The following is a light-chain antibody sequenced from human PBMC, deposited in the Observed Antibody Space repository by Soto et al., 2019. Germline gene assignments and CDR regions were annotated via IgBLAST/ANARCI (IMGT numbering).Light chain of an antibody. V-gene: IGLV2-18*02. Sequence: QSALTQPPSVSGSPGQSVAISCTGTSSDVGSYNRVSWYQQPPGAAPKLMIYEVSNRPSGVPDRFSGSKSGNTASLTISGLQAEDEADYYCNSYTGSSTSVFGTGTKLT. CDR2: EVS. J-gene: IGLJ1*01. CDR3: NSYTGSSTSV. CDR1: SSDVGSYNR.